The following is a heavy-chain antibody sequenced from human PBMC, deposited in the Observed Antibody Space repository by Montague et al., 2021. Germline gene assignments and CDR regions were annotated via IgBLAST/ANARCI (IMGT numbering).Heavy chain of an antibody. D-gene: IGHD5-24*01. J-gene: IGHJ4*02. CDR2: IYPGDSDT. V-gene: IGHV5-51*01. CDR3: ARGKGDGNNWAWDFDY. CDR1: GYSFTRYW. Sequence: QSGAEVKKPGESPKISCKGSGYSFTRYWIGWVRQMPGKGLEWMGIIYPGDSDTRYSPSFQGQVTISADKSISTAYLQWSSLKASDTAMYYCARGKGDGNNWAWDFDYWGQGTLVTVSS.